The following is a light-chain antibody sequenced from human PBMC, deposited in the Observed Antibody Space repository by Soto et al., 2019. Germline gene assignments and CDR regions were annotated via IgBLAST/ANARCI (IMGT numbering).Light chain of an antibody. CDR1: RGISNK. V-gene: IGKV1-27*01. J-gene: IGKJ4*01. CDR2: GAS. CDR3: QKYDTAPLT. Sequence: DIQMTQSPSSLSASVGDTVTITCRASRGISNKLAWYQLKPGKAPKLLIYGASTLHSGVPTRFSGSESGTDFFLTISSLQPEDFATYYCQKYDTAPLTFGGGTKVEIK.